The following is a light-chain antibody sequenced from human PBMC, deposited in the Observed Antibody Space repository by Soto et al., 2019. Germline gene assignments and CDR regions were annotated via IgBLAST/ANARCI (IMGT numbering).Light chain of an antibody. V-gene: IGKV1-5*03. CDR1: QSISSW. CDR2: KAS. Sequence: DIQMTQSPSTLSASVGDRVTITCRASQSISSWLAWYQQKPGKAPNLLIYKASSLESGVPSRFSGSGSGTEFTLTISSLQPDDFATYYCQQYYTYSWTFGQGTEVEIK. CDR3: QQYYTYSWT. J-gene: IGKJ1*01.